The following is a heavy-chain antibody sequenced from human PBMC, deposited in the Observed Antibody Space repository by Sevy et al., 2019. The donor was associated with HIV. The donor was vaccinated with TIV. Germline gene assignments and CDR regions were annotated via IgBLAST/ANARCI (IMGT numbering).Heavy chain of an antibody. Sequence: GGSLRLSCTASGFAFGDYGMSWFRQAPGKGLEWLGFIRSKAYGGTTEYAASVKGRFTISRDDSKSIAYLQMNSLKIADTAVYYCTKDSATSHHYDYYMDVWGKGTTVTVSS. CDR3: TKDSATSHHYDYYMDV. CDR1: GFAFGDYG. D-gene: IGHD6-25*01. J-gene: IGHJ6*03. V-gene: IGHV3-49*03. CDR2: IRSKAYGGTT.